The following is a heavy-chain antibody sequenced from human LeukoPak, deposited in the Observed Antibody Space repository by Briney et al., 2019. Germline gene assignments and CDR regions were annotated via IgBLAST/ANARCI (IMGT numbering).Heavy chain of an antibody. D-gene: IGHD5-18*01. V-gene: IGHV3-30*18. Sequence: GGSLRLSCAASGFTFSSHGIHWVRQAPGKGLEWVAVISYDGSNKYYADSVKGRFTISRDNSKNTLSLQVSSLRAEDTAVYYCAKDRYGYAFEYSDSWGQGTLVTVSS. CDR3: AKDRYGYAFEYSDS. CDR2: ISYDGSNK. CDR1: GFTFSSHG. J-gene: IGHJ4*02.